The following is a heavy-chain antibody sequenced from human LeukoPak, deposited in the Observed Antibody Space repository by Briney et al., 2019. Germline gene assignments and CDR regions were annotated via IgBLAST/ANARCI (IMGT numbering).Heavy chain of an antibody. J-gene: IGHJ4*02. CDR3: ARPHTGFDS. V-gene: IGHV3-74*01. CDR1: GFTFSSYG. CDR2: INSDGSTT. Sequence: PGGSLRLSCAASGFTFSSYGMHWVRQAPGKGLVWVSRINSDGSTTTYADSVKGRFTISRDNARNTLYLQMNSLRVEDTAVYYCARPHTGFDSWGQGTLVTVSS.